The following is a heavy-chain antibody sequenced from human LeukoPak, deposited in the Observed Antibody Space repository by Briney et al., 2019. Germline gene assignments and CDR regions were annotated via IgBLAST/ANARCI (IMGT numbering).Heavy chain of an antibody. D-gene: IGHD3-3*01. J-gene: IGHJ3*02. CDR1: GGSISSSSYY. CDR2: IYYSGST. Sequence: SSETLSLTCTVSGGSISSSSYYWGWSRQPPGKGLEWIGSIYYSGSTYYNPSLKSRVTISVDTSKNQFSLKLSSVTAADTVVYYCASPSSYDFPDIWGQGTMVTVSS. V-gene: IGHV4-39*01. CDR3: ASPSSYDFPDI.